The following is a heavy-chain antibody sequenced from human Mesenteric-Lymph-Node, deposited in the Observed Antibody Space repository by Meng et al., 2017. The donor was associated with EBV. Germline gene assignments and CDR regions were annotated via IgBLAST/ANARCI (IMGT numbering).Heavy chain of an antibody. J-gene: IGHJ4*02. D-gene: IGHD3-10*01. Sequence: QVQLPQGGAGLLRPSETLSLTCAVSGGSFGGYFWTWVRLAPGKGLEWIGEINQVGSTNYNPSLRSRVTISVDTSKTQFSLEVTSVTAADTAVYYCARSGAIIGVQGAPDYWGQGTLVTVSS. CDR2: INQVGST. V-gene: IGHV4-34*01. CDR3: ARSGAIIGVQGAPDY. CDR1: GGSFGGYF.